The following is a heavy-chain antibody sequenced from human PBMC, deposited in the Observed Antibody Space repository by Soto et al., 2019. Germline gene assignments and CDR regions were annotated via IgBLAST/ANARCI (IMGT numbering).Heavy chain of an antibody. CDR3: AHSTGYYDYWSSYWQPHLDS. CDR2: IYWDDDK. CDR1: GFSFTTSGVG. J-gene: IGHJ4*02. Sequence: QITLKESGTTLVKPTQTLTLTCTFSGFSFTTSGVGVGWIRQPPGKALEWLALIYWDDDKRYKTSLQNRLTITKDTSKHQVVITVTNMDRVDTARYYCAHSTGYYDYWSSYWQPHLDSWGQGILVTVSS. D-gene: IGHD3-3*01. V-gene: IGHV2-5*02.